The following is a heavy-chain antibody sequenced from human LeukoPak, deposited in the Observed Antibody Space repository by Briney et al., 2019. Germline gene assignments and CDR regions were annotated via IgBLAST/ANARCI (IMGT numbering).Heavy chain of an antibody. Sequence: HPGGSLRLSCAASGFTFSSYAMSWVRQAPGKGLEWVSAISGSGSSTYYADSVKGRFTISRDNAKNTLYLQMNSLRAEDTAVYYCAKGDDGAVRPYYYYMDVWGKGTTVTVSS. CDR1: GFTFSSYA. CDR2: ISGSGSST. J-gene: IGHJ6*03. CDR3: AKGDDGAVRPYYYYMDV. V-gene: IGHV3-23*01. D-gene: IGHD1-1*01.